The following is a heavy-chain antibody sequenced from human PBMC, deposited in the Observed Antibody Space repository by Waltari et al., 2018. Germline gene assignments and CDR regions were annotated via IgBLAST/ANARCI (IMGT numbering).Heavy chain of an antibody. CDR3: AKGPSGVDGMDV. J-gene: IGHJ6*02. V-gene: IGHV3-23*01. D-gene: IGHD3-10*01. Sequence: EVQLLESGGGLVQPGGSLRLSCAASGFTFSSYAMSWVRQAPGKGLEWVSAISGSGGSTYSADSVKGRFTISRDNSKNTLYLQMNSLRAEDTAVYYCAKGPSGVDGMDVWGQGTTVTVSS. CDR2: ISGSGGST. CDR1: GFTFSSYA.